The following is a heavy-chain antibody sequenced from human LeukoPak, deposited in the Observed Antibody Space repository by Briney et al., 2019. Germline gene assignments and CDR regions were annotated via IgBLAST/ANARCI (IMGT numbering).Heavy chain of an antibody. CDR3: ARVRSGDFMGHDDAFDM. D-gene: IGHD4-17*01. CDR1: GYLFSIYW. J-gene: IGHJ3*02. V-gene: IGHV5-51*01. Sequence: LGESLQISCQASGYLFSIYWIGCVRQMPGKGLEWMGIIFPGASETRYSPSFQGQVTISVDKSISTAYLYWSSLKASDSAIYYCARVRSGDFMGHDDAFDMWGQGTKVTVSS. CDR2: IFPGASET.